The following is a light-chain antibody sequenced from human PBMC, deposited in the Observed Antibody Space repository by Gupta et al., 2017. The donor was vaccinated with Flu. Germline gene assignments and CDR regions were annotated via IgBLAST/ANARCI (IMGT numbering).Light chain of an antibody. V-gene: IGKV3-11*01. Sequence: ERATRSCRASQSSSRYLAWYQQKPGQAPRLRIYDASNRATGIPARFSGGGSGTDFTLTISSVEPEDCAVYYCQQRSNRPPYTFGQGTKLQVK. CDR1: QSSSRY. CDR3: QQRSNRPPYT. J-gene: IGKJ2*01. CDR2: DAS.